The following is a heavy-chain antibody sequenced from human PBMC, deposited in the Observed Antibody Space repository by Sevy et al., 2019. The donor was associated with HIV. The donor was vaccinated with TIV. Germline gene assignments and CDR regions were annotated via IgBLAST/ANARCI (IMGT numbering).Heavy chain of an antibody. Sequence: GGSLRLSCAASGLTFSSYAMSWVRQAPGKGLEWVSVISGSGGSTYYADSVKGRFTITRDNSKNTLYQQMNSLKADDTAVSYCAKDWRFGGVIVMGSADAFDIWGQGTMVTVSS. V-gene: IGHV3-23*01. CDR1: GLTFSSYA. D-gene: IGHD3-16*02. J-gene: IGHJ3*02. CDR3: AKDWRFGGVIVMGSADAFDI. CDR2: ISGSGGST.